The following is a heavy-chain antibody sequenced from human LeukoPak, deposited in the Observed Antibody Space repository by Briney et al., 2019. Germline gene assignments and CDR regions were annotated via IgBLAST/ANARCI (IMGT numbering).Heavy chain of an antibody. CDR1: GFTFTSYG. Sequence: PGRSLRLSCAASGFTFTSYGMHWVRQAPGKGLVWVSRINGDGSSTSYADSVKGRSTISRDNAKNTLFLQMNSLRAEDTAVYYCARRYCGSPSCVNWFDPWGQGALVTVSS. CDR3: ARRYCGSPSCVNWFDP. D-gene: IGHD2-2*01. V-gene: IGHV3-74*01. J-gene: IGHJ5*02. CDR2: INGDGSST.